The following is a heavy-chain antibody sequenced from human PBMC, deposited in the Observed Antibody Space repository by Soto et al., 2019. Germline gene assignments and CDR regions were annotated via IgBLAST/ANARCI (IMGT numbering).Heavy chain of an antibody. CDR3: ARGLNFYGRATLKFDY. CDR2: IYYSGNT. D-gene: IGHD3-10*01. J-gene: IGHJ4*02. Sequence: SETLSLTCTFSGGSMSGYYWGWIRQPPWKGLEWIGHIYYSGNTYYNPSLKSRVTLSVDTSKNQFSLNLKSVTAADTAVYYCARGLNFYGRATLKFDYWGQGALVTVSS. V-gene: IGHV4-59*01. CDR1: GGSMSGYY.